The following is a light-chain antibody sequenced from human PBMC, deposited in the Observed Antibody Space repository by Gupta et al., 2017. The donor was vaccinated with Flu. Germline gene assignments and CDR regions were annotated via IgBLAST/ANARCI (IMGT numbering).Light chain of an antibody. V-gene: IGKV3-20*01. J-gene: IGKJ3*01. CDR3: QQYGSWPLT. Sequence: TLTCAPGGRRTSLARAGQKGGSDYLAWYQQKPGQPPRLLVYQASNRATGIPNRFSGSGSGTDFTLTISSLEPGDFAIYYCQQYGSWPLTFGQGTKVDIK. CDR1: QKGGSDY. CDR2: QAS.